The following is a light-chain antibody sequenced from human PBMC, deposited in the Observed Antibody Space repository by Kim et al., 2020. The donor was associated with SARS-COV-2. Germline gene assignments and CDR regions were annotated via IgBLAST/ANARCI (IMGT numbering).Light chain of an antibody. Sequence: DIQMTQSPSSLSAPVGDRVTITCRASQDINTYLAWYQQKPGRVPTVLIFAASALQSGVPSRFSGSGSGTEFTLTISSLQPEDAATYYCQKYNSAPREFGQGTKVDIK. CDR2: AAS. V-gene: IGKV1-27*01. J-gene: IGKJ1*01. CDR3: QKYNSAPRE. CDR1: QDINTY.